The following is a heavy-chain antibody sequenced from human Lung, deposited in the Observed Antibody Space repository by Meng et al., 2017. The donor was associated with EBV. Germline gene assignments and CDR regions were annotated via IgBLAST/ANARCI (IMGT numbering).Heavy chain of an antibody. V-gene: IGHV4-30-4*01. CDR1: GGSISSVVDF. J-gene: IGHJ4*02. D-gene: IGHD2-21*01. Sequence: VQLPEPGPGLVQTSQTRSLTCAFFGGSISSVVDFWSWIRQPPGKGLEWIGFIYYSGSTSYTPSLKSRVTISVDPSKNQFSLKLSSVTAADTAVYYCARGGIGPFDYWGQGTLVTVSS. CDR3: ARGGIGPFDY. CDR2: IYYSGST.